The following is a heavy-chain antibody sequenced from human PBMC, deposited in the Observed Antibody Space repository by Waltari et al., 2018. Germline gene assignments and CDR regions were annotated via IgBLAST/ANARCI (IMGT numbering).Heavy chain of an antibody. CDR1: GGPISSYY. J-gene: IGHJ4*02. V-gene: IGHV4-59*01. CDR3: VREARSAGNSNFDY. Sequence: QVQLQESGPGLVKPSETLSLTCTVPGGPISSYYWSWIRRPPGKGLEWIGYIYYSGSTNYNPSLKSRVTISVDTSKNQFSLKLSSVTAADTAVYYCVREARSAGNSNFDYWGQGTLVTVSS. CDR2: IYYSGST. D-gene: IGHD6-13*01.